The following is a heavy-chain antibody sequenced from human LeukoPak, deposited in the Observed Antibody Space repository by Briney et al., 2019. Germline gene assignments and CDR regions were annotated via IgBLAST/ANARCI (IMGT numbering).Heavy chain of an antibody. J-gene: IGHJ6*04. CDR3: ARVDGSPDY. D-gene: IGHD2-15*01. Sequence: ASVKVSCKASGYTFTTLDINWVRQATGQGLEWMGWMNPNSGNTGYAQNFQGRVTITRDTSTSTVYMELSSLRSEDTAVYYCARVDGSPDYWGKGTTVTVSS. CDR1: GYTFTTLD. V-gene: IGHV1-8*03. CDR2: MNPNSGNT.